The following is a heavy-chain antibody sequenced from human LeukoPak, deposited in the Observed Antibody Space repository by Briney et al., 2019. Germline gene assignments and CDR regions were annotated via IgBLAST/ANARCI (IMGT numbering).Heavy chain of an antibody. Sequence: EPGGSLRLSCAASGFAVSSNYMSWVRHAPGNGLEWVSVVYSGDNTYYAASVRGRFTISRDNSKNTLYLRMNSLRPEDTAVYFCARDAANSIAARYDYWGQGTLVTVSS. CDR3: ARDAANSIAARYDY. V-gene: IGHV3-53*01. CDR1: GFAVSSNY. D-gene: IGHD6-6*01. CDR2: VYSGDNT. J-gene: IGHJ4*02.